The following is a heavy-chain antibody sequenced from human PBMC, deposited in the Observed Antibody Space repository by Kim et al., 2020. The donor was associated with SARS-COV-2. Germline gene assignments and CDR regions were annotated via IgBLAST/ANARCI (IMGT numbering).Heavy chain of an antibody. CDR3: AKGGYCSSTSCYSAFDI. D-gene: IGHD2-2*02. J-gene: IGHJ3*02. Sequence: GGSLRLSCRASGFTFSSYAMNWVRQAPGKGLEWVSVISASGGSTYYADSLGGRFTISRDNSESSLYLQINSLRVEDTAIYYCAKGGYCSSTSCYSAFDIWGHGTMVTVSS. V-gene: IGHV3-23*01. CDR1: GFTFSSYA. CDR2: ISASGGST.